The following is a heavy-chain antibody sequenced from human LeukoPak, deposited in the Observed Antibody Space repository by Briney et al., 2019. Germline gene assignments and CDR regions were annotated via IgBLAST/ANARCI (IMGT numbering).Heavy chain of an antibody. CDR3: ARWLMTGTYYYYYYMDV. CDR2: ISSSSSYI. Sequence: PGGSLRLSCAASGFTFSSYSMNWVRQAPGKGLEWVSSISSSSSYIYYADSVKGRFTISRDNAKNSLYLQMYSLRAEDTAVYYCARWLMTGTYYYYYYMDVWGKGTTVTVSS. D-gene: IGHD3-9*01. J-gene: IGHJ6*03. CDR1: GFTFSSYS. V-gene: IGHV3-21*01.